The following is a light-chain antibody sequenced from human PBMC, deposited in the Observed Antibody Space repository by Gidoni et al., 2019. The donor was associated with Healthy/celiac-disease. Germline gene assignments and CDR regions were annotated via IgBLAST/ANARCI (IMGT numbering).Light chain of an antibody. V-gene: IGKV1-5*03. CDR2: KAS. Sequence: DIQMTQSPSTLSASVGDRVTRTCRASQSISSWLAWYQQKPGKAPKLLIYKASSLESGVPSRCSGSGSGTEFTLTISSLQPDEFATYYCQQYNSYWTFGQGTKVEIK. CDR1: QSISSW. CDR3: QQYNSYWT. J-gene: IGKJ1*01.